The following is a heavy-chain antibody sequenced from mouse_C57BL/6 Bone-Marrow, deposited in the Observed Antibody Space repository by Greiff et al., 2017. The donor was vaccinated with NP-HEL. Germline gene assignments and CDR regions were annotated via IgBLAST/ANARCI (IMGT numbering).Heavy chain of an antibody. J-gene: IGHJ3*01. V-gene: IGHV5-9-1*02. CDR1: GFTFSSYA. D-gene: IGHD2-3*01. CDR3: TRDDRGLAY. CDR2: ISSGGDYI. Sequence: EVQGVESGEGLVKPGGSLKLSCAASGFTFSSYAMSWVRQTPEKRLEWVAYISSGGDYIYYADTVKGRFTSSRDNARNTLYLQMSSLKSEDTAMYYCTRDDRGLAYWGQGTLVTVSA.